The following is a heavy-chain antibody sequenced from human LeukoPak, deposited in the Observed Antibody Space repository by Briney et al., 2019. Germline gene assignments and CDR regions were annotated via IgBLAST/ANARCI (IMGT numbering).Heavy chain of an antibody. Sequence: GASVKVSCKASGYTFTSYGISWVRQAPGQGLEWMGWISAYNGNTNYAQKLQGRVTMTTDTSTSTAYMELRSLRSDDTAVYYCARVAPAAMRQDFDYWGQGTLVTVSS. CDR2: ISAYNGNT. CDR3: ARVAPAAMRQDFDY. D-gene: IGHD2-2*01. CDR1: GYTFTSYG. J-gene: IGHJ4*02. V-gene: IGHV1-18*01.